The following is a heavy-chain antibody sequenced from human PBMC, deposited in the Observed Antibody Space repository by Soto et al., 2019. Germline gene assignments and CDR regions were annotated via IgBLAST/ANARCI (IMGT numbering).Heavy chain of an antibody. J-gene: IGHJ3*02. Sequence: LRLSCAASGFTFSSYSMNWVRQAPGKGLEWVSSISSSSSYIYYADSVKGRFTISRDNAKNSLYLQMNSLRAEDTAVYYCERDRCSSTSCYTLRSAFDIWGQGTMVTVSS. CDR3: ERDRCSSTSCYTLRSAFDI. D-gene: IGHD2-2*02. CDR2: ISSSSSYI. CDR1: GFTFSSYS. V-gene: IGHV3-21*01.